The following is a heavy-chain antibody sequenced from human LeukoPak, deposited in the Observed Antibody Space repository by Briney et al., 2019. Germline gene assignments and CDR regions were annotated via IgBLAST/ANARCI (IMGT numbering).Heavy chain of an antibody. J-gene: IGHJ4*02. D-gene: IGHD3-22*01. CDR3: AKADRMIVVVMVDY. V-gene: IGHV3-23*01. CDR2: VSNSGGST. CDR1: GFTFSSYA. Sequence: TGGSLRLSCAASGFTFSSYAMSWVRQAPGKGLEWVSGVSNSGGSTYYADSVKGRFTISRDNSKNTLYLQMNSLRAEDTAVYYCAKADRMIVVVMVDYWGQGTLVTVSS.